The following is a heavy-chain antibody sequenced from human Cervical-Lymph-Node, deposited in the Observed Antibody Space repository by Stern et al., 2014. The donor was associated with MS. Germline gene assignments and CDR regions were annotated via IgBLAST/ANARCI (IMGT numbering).Heavy chain of an antibody. D-gene: IGHD2-15*01. J-gene: IGHJ5*02. CDR1: GGTFSSSYA. CDR3: ARGVVSNRAAATLHNLFDP. V-gene: IGHV1-69*09. Sequence: VQLVESGAEVKKPGSSMNVSCKTSGGTFSSSYAITWMRQAPGQRLEWMGRIIPNLGLANYAQKFQGRVTITADTSTSTTYMELSSLRSEDTAVYYCARGVVSNRAAATLHNLFDPWGQGTLVTVSS. CDR2: IIPNLGLA.